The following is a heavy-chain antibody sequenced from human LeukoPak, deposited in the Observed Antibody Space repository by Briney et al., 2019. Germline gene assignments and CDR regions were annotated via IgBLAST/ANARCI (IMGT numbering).Heavy chain of an antibody. J-gene: IGHJ4*02. CDR1: GFTFSSCW. D-gene: IGHD4-17*01. CDR3: ARAGDYGDYYFDY. Sequence: PGGSLRLSCASSGFTFSSCWIHWVRQAPGKGLVWVSRINGDGSSTSYAASVRGRFTISRDNAKNTLYLQMNSLRAEDMAVYYCARAGDYGDYYFDYWGQGTLVTVSS. V-gene: IGHV3-74*01. CDR2: INGDGSST.